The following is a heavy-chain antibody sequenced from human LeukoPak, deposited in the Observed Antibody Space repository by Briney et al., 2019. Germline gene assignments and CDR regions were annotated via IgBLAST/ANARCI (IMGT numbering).Heavy chain of an antibody. CDR2: ISGSGSGV. CDR1: GFSFSDYY. J-gene: IGHJ6*03. CDR3: AMHPLGSSGLYRYYHIDV. V-gene: IGHV3-11*01. Sequence: GGSLRLSCEASGFSFSDYYMTWIRQGPGKGLEWISYISGSGSGVNYADSVKGRFTISRDNAKNSLYLQMNSLRAEDTAVYYCAMHPLGSSGLYRYYHIDVWGNGTTVSVSS. D-gene: IGHD6-19*01.